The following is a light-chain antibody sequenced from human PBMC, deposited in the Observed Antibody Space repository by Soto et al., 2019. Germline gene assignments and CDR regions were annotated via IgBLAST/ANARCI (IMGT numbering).Light chain of an antibody. J-gene: IGLJ2*01. V-gene: IGLV2-14*03. Sequence: QSALTQPASVSGSPGQSITISCTGTSSDIGSYNYVSWYQHLPGKAPKLMIYDVSNRPSGVSNRFSGSKSGNTASLTISGLQAEDEADYFCSSYTSSTTPVFGGGTKLTVL. CDR2: DVS. CDR3: SSYTSSTTPV. CDR1: SSDIGSYNY.